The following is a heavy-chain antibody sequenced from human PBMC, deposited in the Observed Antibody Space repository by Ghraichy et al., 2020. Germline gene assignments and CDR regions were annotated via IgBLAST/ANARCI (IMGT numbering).Heavy chain of an antibody. CDR2: IYPGDSDT. J-gene: IGHJ6*02. CDR3: ARHRHYYGSGSYGTPDYYYYYGMDV. CDR1: GYSFTSYW. D-gene: IGHD3-10*01. V-gene: IGHV5-51*01. Sequence: GETLNISCKGSGYSFTSYWIGWVRQMPGKGLEWMGIIYPGDSDTRYSPSFQGQVTISADKSISTAYLQWSSLKASDTAMYYCARHRHYYGSGSYGTPDYYYYYGMDVWGQGTTVTVSS.